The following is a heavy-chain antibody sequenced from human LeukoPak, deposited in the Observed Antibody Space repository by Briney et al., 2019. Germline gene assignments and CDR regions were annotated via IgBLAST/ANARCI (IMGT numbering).Heavy chain of an antibody. Sequence: SETLSLTCAVYGGSFSGYYWSWIRQPPGKGLEWIGEINHSGSTNYNPSLKSRVTISVDTSKNQFSLKLSSVTAADTAVYYCARKQWLAHIDYWGQGTLVTVSS. CDR1: GGSFSGYY. V-gene: IGHV4-34*01. J-gene: IGHJ4*02. CDR3: ARKQWLAHIDY. D-gene: IGHD6-19*01. CDR2: INHSGST.